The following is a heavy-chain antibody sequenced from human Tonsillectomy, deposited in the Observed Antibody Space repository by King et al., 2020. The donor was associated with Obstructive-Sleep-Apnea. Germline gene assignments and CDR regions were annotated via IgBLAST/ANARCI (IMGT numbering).Heavy chain of an antibody. CDR2: ISFDGSQK. V-gene: IGHV3-30*04. J-gene: IGHJ4*02. CDR1: GFTFSTYC. D-gene: IGHD3-22*01. CDR3: ARCSSGYYSVPGY. Sequence: VQLVESGGGVVQPERSLRVSCGASGFTFSTYCMHWVRQAPGKGLKWVAVISFDGSQKYYADSVKGRFTISRDNSNNTLYLQMNSLRAEDTAVYYCARCSSGYYSVPGYWGQGTLVIVSS.